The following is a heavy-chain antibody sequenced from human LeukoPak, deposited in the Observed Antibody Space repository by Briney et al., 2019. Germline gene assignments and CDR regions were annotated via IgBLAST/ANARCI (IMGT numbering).Heavy chain of an antibody. CDR3: ASEDIVVVPAADHQRAYYYGMDV. Sequence: ASVKVSCKASGYTFTGYYMHWVRQAPGQGLEWMGWINPNSGGTNYTQKFEGRVTMTRDTSISTAYMERSRLRSDDTAVYYCASEDIVVVPAADHQRAYYYGMDVWGQGTTVTVSS. D-gene: IGHD2-2*01. CDR2: INPNSGGT. J-gene: IGHJ6*02. CDR1: GYTFTGYY. V-gene: IGHV1-2*02.